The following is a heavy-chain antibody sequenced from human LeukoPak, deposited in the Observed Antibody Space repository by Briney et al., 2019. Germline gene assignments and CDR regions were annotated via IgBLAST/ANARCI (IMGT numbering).Heavy chain of an antibody. CDR1: GFTFSSYA. J-gene: IGHJ4*02. CDR3: AKVLGAHWDFDY. V-gene: IGHV3-23*01. D-gene: IGHD1-26*01. CDR2: ISGSGGST. Sequence: GGSLRLSCAASGFTFSSYAMSWVRQAPGKGLEWVSAISGSGGSTYYADSVKGRFTISRDNSRNTLYLQMNSLRAEDTAVYYCAKVLGAHWDFDYWGQGTLVTVSS.